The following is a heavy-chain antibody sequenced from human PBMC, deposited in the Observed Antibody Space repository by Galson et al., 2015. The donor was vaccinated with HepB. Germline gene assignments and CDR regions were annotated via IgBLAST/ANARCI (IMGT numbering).Heavy chain of an antibody. V-gene: IGHV3-21*01. D-gene: IGHD3-3*01. CDR1: GFTFSSYS. CDR3: ATDITIFGVVSPEIDY. Sequence: SLRLSCAASGFTFSSYSMNWVRQAPGKGLEWVSSISSSSSYIYYADSVKGRFTISRDNAKNSLYLQMNSLRAEDTAVYYCATDITIFGVVSPEIDYWGQGTLVTVSS. CDR2: ISSSSSYI. J-gene: IGHJ4*02.